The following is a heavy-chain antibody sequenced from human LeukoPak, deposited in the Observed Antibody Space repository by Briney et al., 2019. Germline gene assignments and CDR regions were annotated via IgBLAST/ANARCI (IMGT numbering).Heavy chain of an antibody. CDR3: AKPPPDSSSWLFDY. Sequence: GGSLRLSCAASGFTFSSYAMSWVRQAPGKGLEWVSTISDNGGSTYYADSVKGRFTISRDNSKHTLYLQMNSLRAEDTAVYYCAKPPPDSSSWLFDYWGQGALVTVSS. V-gene: IGHV3-23*01. CDR1: GFTFSSYA. D-gene: IGHD6-13*01. J-gene: IGHJ4*02. CDR2: ISDNGGST.